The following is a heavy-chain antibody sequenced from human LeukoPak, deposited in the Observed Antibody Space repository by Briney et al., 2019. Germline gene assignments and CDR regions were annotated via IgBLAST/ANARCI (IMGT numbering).Heavy chain of an antibody. CDR1: GYTFTSYG. J-gene: IGHJ4*02. CDR3: ARGRYSYDSSGYLDY. CDR2: ISAYNGNT. D-gene: IGHD3-22*01. Sequence: ASVEVSCKASGYTFTSYGISWVRQAPGQGLEWMGWISAYNGNTNYAQKLQGRVTMSTDTSTSTAYMELRSLRSDDTAVYYCARGRYSYDSSGYLDYWGQGTLVTVPS. V-gene: IGHV1-18*01.